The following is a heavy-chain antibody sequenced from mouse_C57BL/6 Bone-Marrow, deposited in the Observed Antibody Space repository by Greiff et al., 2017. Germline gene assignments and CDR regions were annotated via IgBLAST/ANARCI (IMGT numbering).Heavy chain of an antibody. V-gene: IGHV1-9*01. CDR2: ILPGSGST. Sequence: VKLQQSGAELMKPGASVKLSCKATGYTFTGYWIEWVKQRPGHGLEWIGEILPGSGSTNYNEKFKGKATFTADTSSNTAYMQLSSLSTEYSAIYYCGPCGGGLAYWGQGTLVTVSA. CDR3: GPCGGGLAY. CDR1: GYTFTGYW. J-gene: IGHJ3*01.